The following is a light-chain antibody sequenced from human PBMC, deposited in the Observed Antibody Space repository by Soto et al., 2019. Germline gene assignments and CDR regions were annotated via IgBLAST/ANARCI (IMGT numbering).Light chain of an antibody. CDR3: QQYNSYSPT. CDR1: QSISVC. Sequence: DSQMTQSPSTLSASVGDRVTITCRASQSISVCLAWYQQKAGKAPNLLIYKASRLESGVPSRFSGSGSETEFTLTISGLQPGDSATYYCQQYNSYSPTFGQGTKVDIK. V-gene: IGKV1-5*03. CDR2: KAS. J-gene: IGKJ1*01.